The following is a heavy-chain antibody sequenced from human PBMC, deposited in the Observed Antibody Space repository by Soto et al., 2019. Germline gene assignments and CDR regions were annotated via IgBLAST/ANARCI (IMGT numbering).Heavy chain of an antibody. V-gene: IGHV3-30*03. D-gene: IGHD2-15*01. CDR3: ARISRYCSGGDCHA. CDR1: GVSFNSYY. CDR2: ISYYGSNT. J-gene: IGHJ5*02. Sequence: GCLLLAGAASGVSFNSYYMHWGRQAPGKGPEWVAIISYYGSNTYYSDCVRGRFTISRDNSKDTLYLQMHSLRSEDTDIYYCARISRYCSGGDCHAWGQGTQVTVYS.